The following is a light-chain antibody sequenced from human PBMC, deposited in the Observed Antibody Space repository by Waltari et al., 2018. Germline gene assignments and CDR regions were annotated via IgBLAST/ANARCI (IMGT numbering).Light chain of an antibody. CDR2: AAS. CDR1: QSISSY. CDR3: QQSYSTRVT. Sequence: DIQMTQSPSSLSASVGDRVTITCRASQSISSYLNWYQQKPGKAAKLLIYAASSLQSGVPSRFSGSGSGTDFTLTISSLQPEDFATYYCQQSYSTRVTFGPGTKVDSK. J-gene: IGKJ3*01. V-gene: IGKV1-39*01.